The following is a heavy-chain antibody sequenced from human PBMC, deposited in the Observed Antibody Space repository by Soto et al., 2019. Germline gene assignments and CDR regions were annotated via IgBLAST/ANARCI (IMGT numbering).Heavy chain of an antibody. D-gene: IGHD1-26*01. CDR3: TRGPPADSSGTGAH. Sequence: PGGSLRLSCVVSGFTFSMYWMHLVRQVPGQSPFWVSGISDDGTTTNYADSVRGRFTISRDNSKNTLYLQMNNLKPDDTAIYYCTRGPPADSSGTGAHWSQGTPVPVSS. CDR2: ISDDGTTT. J-gene: IGHJ4*02. CDR1: GFTFSMYW. V-gene: IGHV3-74*01.